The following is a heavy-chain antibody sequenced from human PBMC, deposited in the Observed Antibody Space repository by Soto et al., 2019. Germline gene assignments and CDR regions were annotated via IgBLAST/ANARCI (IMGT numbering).Heavy chain of an antibody. V-gene: IGHV4-31*03. CDR2: IYYSGST. Sequence: SETLSLTCTVSGGSISSGGYYWSWIRQHPGKGLEWIGYIYYSGSTYYNPSLKSRVTISVDTSKNQFSLKLSSVTAADTAVYYCARDSSLRYFDWLLELKGMDVWGKGTTVTVSS. CDR1: GGSISSGGYY. J-gene: IGHJ6*03. D-gene: IGHD3-9*01. CDR3: ARDSSLRYFDWLLELKGMDV.